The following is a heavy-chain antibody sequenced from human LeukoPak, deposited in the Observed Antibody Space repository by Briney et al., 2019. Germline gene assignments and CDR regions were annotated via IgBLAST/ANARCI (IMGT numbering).Heavy chain of an antibody. V-gene: IGHV5-10-1*01. CDR2: IDPSDSYT. J-gene: IGHJ4*02. CDR1: GYSFTSYW. D-gene: IGHD2-15*01. Sequence: GESLKISCKGSGYSFTSYWISWVRQMPGKGLEWMGRIDPSDSYTNYSPSFQGHVTISADKSISTAYLQWSSLKASDTAMYYCATGYCSGGSCYSFDYWGQETLVTVSS. CDR3: ATGYCSGGSCYSFDY.